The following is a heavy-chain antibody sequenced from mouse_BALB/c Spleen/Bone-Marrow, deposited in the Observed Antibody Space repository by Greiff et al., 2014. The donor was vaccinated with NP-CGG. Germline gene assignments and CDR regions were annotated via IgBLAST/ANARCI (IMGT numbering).Heavy chain of an antibody. CDR2: IDPANGNT. J-gene: IGHJ3*01. D-gene: IGHD1-1*01. V-gene: IGHV14-3*02. Sequence: VQLEESGAELVEPGASVKLSCTASGFNIKDTYMHWGEQRPEKGLGWIGRIDPANGNTKNDPKFQGKATITADTSSNTAYLQLSSLTSEDTAVYYCAAYYYGSSQFAYWGQGTLVTVSA. CDR3: AAYYYGSSQFAY. CDR1: GFNIKDTY.